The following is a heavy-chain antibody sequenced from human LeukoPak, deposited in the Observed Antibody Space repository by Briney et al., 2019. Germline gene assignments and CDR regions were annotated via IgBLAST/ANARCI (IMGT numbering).Heavy chain of an antibody. CDR2: ISYDGTNK. CDR3: ARAYNSYWYGGY. CDR1: GFTFSSYA. D-gene: IGHD6-13*01. J-gene: IGHJ4*02. V-gene: IGHV3-30-3*01. Sequence: GGSLRLSCAASGFTFSSYALHWVRQAPGKGPEWVAVISYDGTNKYYADSVKGRFTISRDNSKNTLYLQKNSLGADDTALYYCARAYNSYWYGGYWGQGTLVTVSS.